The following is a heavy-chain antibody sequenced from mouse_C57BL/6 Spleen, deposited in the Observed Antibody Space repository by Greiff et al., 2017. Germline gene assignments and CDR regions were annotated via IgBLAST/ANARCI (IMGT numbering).Heavy chain of an antibody. CDR3: ARGTTLVFDY. CDR1: GFTFSSYA. J-gene: IGHJ2*01. CDR2: ISDGGSYT. D-gene: IGHD1-1*01. V-gene: IGHV5-4*03. Sequence: EVKLMESGGGLVKPGGSLKLSCAASGFTFSSYAMSWVRQTPEKRLEWVATISDGGSYTYYPDNVKGRFTLSRDNAKNNLYLQMSHLNSEDTALYYCARGTTLVFDYWGQGTTLTVSS.